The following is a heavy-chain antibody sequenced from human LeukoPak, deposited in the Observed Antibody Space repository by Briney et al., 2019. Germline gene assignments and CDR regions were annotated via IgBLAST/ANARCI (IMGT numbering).Heavy chain of an antibody. CDR1: AITFSSYS. V-gene: IGHV3-48*01. J-gene: IGHJ3*02. CDR3: ARDLNSGRSAFDI. Sequence: GGSLRLSCAASAITFSSYSMNWVRQAPGKGREWVSYISSSNSTIYYADSVKGRFTISRDNAKNSLYQQMNSLRAEDTAVYYCARDLNSGRSAFDIWGQGTMVTVSS. D-gene: IGHD4-23*01. CDR2: ISSSNSTI.